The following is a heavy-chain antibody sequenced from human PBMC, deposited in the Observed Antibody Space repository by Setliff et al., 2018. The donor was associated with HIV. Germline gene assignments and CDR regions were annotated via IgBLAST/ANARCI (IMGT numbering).Heavy chain of an antibody. CDR3: ARGGPLIHPSFSGNYVY. J-gene: IGHJ4*02. CDR1: GFTVSSNY. CDR2: IYSGGST. V-gene: IGHV3-53*01. D-gene: IGHD3-10*01. Sequence: GGSLRLSCAASGFTVSSNYMSWVRQAPGKGLEWVSVIYSGGSTYYADSVKGRFTISRDNSKNTLYLQMNSLRANDTAVYYCARGGPLIHPSFSGNYVYWGQGTLVTVSS.